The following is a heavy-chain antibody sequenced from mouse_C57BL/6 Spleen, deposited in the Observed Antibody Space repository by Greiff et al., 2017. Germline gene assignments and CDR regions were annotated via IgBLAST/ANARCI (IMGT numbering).Heavy chain of an antibody. Sequence: EVKLMESGGGLVKPGGSLKLSCAASGFTFSDYGMHWVRQAPEKGLEWVAYISSGSSTIYYADTVKGRFTISRDNAKNTLFLQMTSLRSEDTAMYYCAKPLYSLDYFDYWGQGTTLTVSS. CDR2: ISSGSSTI. J-gene: IGHJ2*01. CDR1: GFTFSDYG. D-gene: IGHD2-1*01. CDR3: AKPLYSLDYFDY. V-gene: IGHV5-17*01.